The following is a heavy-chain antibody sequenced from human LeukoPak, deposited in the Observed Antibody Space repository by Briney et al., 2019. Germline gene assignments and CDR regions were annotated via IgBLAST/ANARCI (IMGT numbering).Heavy chain of an antibody. CDR1: GYSFTSYW. CDR2: IYPGDSDT. D-gene: IGHD6-13*01. V-gene: IGHV5-51*01. Sequence: GESLKISCKGSGYSFTSYWIGWVRQMPGKGLEWMGIIYPGDSDTRYSPSFQGQVTISADKSISTAYLQWSSLKASDTAMYYCARRGYRQQPVRWSFEDYWGQGTLVTVSS. J-gene: IGHJ4*02. CDR3: ARRGYRQQPVRWSFEDY.